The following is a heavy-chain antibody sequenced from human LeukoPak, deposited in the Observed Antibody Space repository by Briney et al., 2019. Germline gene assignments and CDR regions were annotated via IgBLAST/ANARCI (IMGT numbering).Heavy chain of an antibody. CDR3: VKDLDSSGDSY. CDR1: GFTFSSYG. D-gene: IGHD3-22*01. Sequence: GGSLRLSCTTSGFTFSSYGMHWVRQAPGKGLEWVAVTLNDGRSKYYADSVKGRFTISRDNSKNTLYLQMNSLGVEDTAVYFCVKDLDSSGDSYWGQGTLVTVSS. CDR2: TLNDGRSK. J-gene: IGHJ4*02. V-gene: IGHV3-30*18.